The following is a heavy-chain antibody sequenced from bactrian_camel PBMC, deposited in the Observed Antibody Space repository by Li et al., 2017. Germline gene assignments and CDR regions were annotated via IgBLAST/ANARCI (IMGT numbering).Heavy chain of an antibody. V-gene: IGHV3S1*01. J-gene: IGHJ4*01. D-gene: IGHD6*01. CDR2: INTAADYT. CDR3: SNGVVPANY. Sequence: HVQLVESGGGLVQPGGSLRLSCAASGFNFSSYNMNWVRQAPGKGLEWVSAINTAADYTFYADSVKGRFTISRDNAKDTLYLQLNSLKTEDTAMYYCSNGVVPANYWGQGTQVTVS. CDR1: GFNFSSYN.